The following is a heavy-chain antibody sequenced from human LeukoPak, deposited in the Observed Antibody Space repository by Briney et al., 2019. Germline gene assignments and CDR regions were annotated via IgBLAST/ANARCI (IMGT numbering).Heavy chain of an antibody. CDR1: GFTFSNFW. J-gene: IGHJ4*02. CDR3: ARAGSHWHYVY. V-gene: IGHV3-7*01. CDR2: IKQDGSER. D-gene: IGHD3-10*01. Sequence: GGSLRLSCTASGFTFSNFWMGWVRQAPGKGLEWVANIKQDGSERYYVDSVKGRFTISRDNAKNSLSLQMNNLRVEDTAVYYCARAGSHWHYVYWGQGTVVTVSS.